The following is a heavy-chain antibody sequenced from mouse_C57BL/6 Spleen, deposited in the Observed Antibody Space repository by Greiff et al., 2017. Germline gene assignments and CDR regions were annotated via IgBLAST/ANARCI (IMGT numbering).Heavy chain of an antibody. CDR3: ESCGLLRYHFDY. V-gene: IGHV1-64*01. J-gene: IGHJ2*01. D-gene: IGHD1-1*01. CDR2: IHPNSGST. Sequence: VQLQQPGAELVKPGASVKLSCKASGYTFTSYWMHWVKQRPGQGLEWIGMIHPNSGSTNYNEKFKSKATLTVDKSSSTAYMQPSSLTSEDSAVXYCESCGLLRYHFDYWGQGTTLTVSS. CDR1: GYTFTSYW.